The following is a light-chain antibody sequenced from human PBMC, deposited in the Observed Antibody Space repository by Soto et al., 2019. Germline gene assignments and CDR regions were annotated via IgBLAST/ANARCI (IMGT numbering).Light chain of an antibody. CDR1: SGHTNYA. CDR3: QIWGTYTLRV. Sequence: QPVLTQSPSASASLGASVTLTCTLSSGHTNYAIAWHQQRPERGPRFLMKVNSDGSHFKGDGIPDRMTGSSSGPERYLTISSLQSEDEADYYCQIWGTYTLRVFGGETKLTVL. V-gene: IGLV4-69*01. J-gene: IGLJ2*01. CDR2: VNSDGSH.